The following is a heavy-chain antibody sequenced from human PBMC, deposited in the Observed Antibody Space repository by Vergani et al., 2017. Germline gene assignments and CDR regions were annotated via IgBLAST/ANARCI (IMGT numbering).Heavy chain of an antibody. CDR1: GGSFSGYY. V-gene: IGHV4-34*01. Sequence: QVQLQQWGAGLLKPSETLSLTCAVYGGSFSGYYWSWIRQPPGKGLEWIGEIKHSGSTNYNPSLKSRVTISVDTSKNQFSLKLSSVTAADTAVYYCARGARLSQYYYGSGSNKCGYYYGMDVWGQGTTVTVSS. J-gene: IGHJ6*02. CDR3: ARGARLSQYYYGSGSNKCGYYYGMDV. D-gene: IGHD3-10*01. CDR2: IKHSGST.